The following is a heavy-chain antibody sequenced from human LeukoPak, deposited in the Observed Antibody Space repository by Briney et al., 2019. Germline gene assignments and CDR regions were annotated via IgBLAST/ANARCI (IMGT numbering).Heavy chain of an antibody. Sequence: SETLSLTCTVSGGSISSGDYYCNWIRQPPGKGLEWIGYIYYGGSTSYNPSLKSRVTISVDTSKNQFSLKLTSVTAADTAVYYCARGSAYDWLDYWGQGTLVTVSS. J-gene: IGHJ4*02. D-gene: IGHD5-12*01. CDR1: GGSISSGDYY. CDR2: IYYGGST. V-gene: IGHV4-30-4*01. CDR3: ARGSAYDWLDY.